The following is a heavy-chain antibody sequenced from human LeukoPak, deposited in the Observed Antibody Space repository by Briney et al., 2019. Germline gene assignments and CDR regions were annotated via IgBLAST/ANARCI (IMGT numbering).Heavy chain of an antibody. D-gene: IGHD6-19*01. CDR2: IKQDGSEK. CDR3: AREEVSSGWFNPNPQHFDY. V-gene: IGHV3-7*01. J-gene: IGHJ4*02. Sequence: GGSLRLSCAASGFTFSSYWMSWVRQAPGKGLEWVANIKQDGSEKYYVDSVKSRFTISRDNAKNSLYLQMNSLRAEDTAVYYCAREEVSSGWFNPNPQHFDYWGQGTLVTVSS. CDR1: GFTFSSYW.